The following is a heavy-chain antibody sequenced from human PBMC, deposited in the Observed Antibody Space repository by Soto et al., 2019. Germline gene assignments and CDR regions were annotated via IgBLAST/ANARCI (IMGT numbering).Heavy chain of an antibody. Sequence: SETVSLTCTVSGYFISSGYYWGWIRQPPGKGLEWIGSMFHSGSTHYNPSLKSRVTMSVDTSKNQFSLRLSSVTASDTAVYYCARGHIVVVPTVGWFDPWGQGTLVTVSS. V-gene: IGHV4-38-2*02. CDR1: GYFISSGYY. CDR2: MFHSGST. D-gene: IGHD2-2*01. J-gene: IGHJ5*02. CDR3: ARGHIVVVPTVGWFDP.